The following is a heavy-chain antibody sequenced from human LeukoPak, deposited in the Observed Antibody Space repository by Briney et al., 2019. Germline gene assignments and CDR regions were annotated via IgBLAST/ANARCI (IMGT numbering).Heavy chain of an antibody. J-gene: IGHJ6*02. CDR2: VSNRETTI. CDR3: ARSRINYGDYYYFGIDV. D-gene: IGHD4-17*01. CDR1: GFTFTDYFSDYY. Sequence: NPGGSLRLSCAASGFTFTDYFSDYYMAWNRQAPGKGLEWISYVSNRETTIFYAGSVKGRVTSSKDKSKNSEDLRMNNLRAEDTAVYSCARSRINYGDYYYFGIDVWGQGTTVTVSS. V-gene: IGHV3-11*01.